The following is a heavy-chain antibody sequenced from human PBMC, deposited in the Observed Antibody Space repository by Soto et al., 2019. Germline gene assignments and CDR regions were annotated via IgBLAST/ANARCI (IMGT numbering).Heavy chain of an antibody. V-gene: IGHV4-39*01. Sequence: QLQLQESGPGLVKPSETLSLTCTVSGGSISSSSHYWGWIRQPPGEGLEWIGSVYYSGSTYYNLSLKSRVSVLVDTSRNQFSLKLSSVTAADTAVYYCARQNTVAGIHYYYGMDVWGQGTTVTVSS. D-gene: IGHD6-19*01. J-gene: IGHJ6*02. CDR3: ARQNTVAGIHYYYGMDV. CDR1: GGSISSSSHY. CDR2: VYYSGST.